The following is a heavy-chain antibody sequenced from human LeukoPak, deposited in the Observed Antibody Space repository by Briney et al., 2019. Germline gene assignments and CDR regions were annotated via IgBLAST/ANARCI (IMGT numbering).Heavy chain of an antibody. CDR3: GRGDSGYDNWFDP. D-gene: IGHD5-12*01. CDR2: IRSKAYGGTT. J-gene: IGHJ5*02. Sequence: GGSLRLSCTASGFTFGDYAMSWFRQAPGKGLERVGFIRSKAYGGTTEYAASVKGRFTISKDDSKSISYLQMNSVKTEGTGVYYCGRGDSGYDNWFDPWGQGTLVTVSS. CDR1: GFTFGDYA. V-gene: IGHV3-49*03.